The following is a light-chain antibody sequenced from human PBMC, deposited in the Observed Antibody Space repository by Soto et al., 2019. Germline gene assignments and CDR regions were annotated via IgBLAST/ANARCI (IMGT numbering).Light chain of an antibody. CDR1: QSVTSTY. J-gene: IGKJ1*01. CDR2: GAS. CDR3: QQYGSSPRT. Sequence: EIVLTQSPGTLSLSPGERATLSCRASQSVTSTYLAWYQQKPGQAPRVLIYGASNRATGIPDRFSGSGSGTDFTLTISRLEPEDFAVYYCQQYGSSPRTFGQGTKVDIK. V-gene: IGKV3-20*01.